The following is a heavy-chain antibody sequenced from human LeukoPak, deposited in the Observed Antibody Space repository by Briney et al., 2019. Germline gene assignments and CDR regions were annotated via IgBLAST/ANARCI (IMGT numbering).Heavy chain of an antibody. CDR3: AIPNTNNWPFDY. Sequence: SSETLSLTCTVSGGSISSSSYYWGWIRQPPGKGLEWIGSIYSVGSTYYNPSLKSRVTISVDASKNQFSLMLSSVTAADTAVYYCAIPNTNNWPFDYWSQGTLVTVSS. D-gene: IGHD1-1*01. V-gene: IGHV4-39*01. J-gene: IGHJ4*02. CDR1: GGSISSSSYY. CDR2: IYSVGST.